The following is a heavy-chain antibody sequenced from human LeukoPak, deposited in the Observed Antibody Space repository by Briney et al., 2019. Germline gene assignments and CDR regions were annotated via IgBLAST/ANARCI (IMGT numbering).Heavy chain of an antibody. D-gene: IGHD2-8*01. J-gene: IGHJ3*02. V-gene: IGHV3-9*01. Sequence: GGSLRLSCAASGFTFDAYAMHWVRQAPGKGLEWVSGIRWNSGSIGYADSVKGRFTISRDNAKNSLYLQMNSLRAEDTALYYCAKVTDCTNGVCYLPGAFDIWGQGTMVTVSS. CDR3: AKVTDCTNGVCYLPGAFDI. CDR1: GFTFDAYA. CDR2: IRWNSGSI.